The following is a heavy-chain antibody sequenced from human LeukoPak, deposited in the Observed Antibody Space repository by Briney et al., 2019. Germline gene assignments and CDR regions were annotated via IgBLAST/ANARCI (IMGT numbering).Heavy chain of an antibody. CDR1: GGTFSSYA. CDR2: IIPILGIA. CDR3: ARDSLGYCTNGVCSYYFDY. V-gene: IGHV1-69*04. D-gene: IGHD2-8*01. Sequence: SVKVSCKASGGTFSSYAISWVRQAPGQGLEWMGRIIPILGIADYAQKFQGRVTITADKSTSTAYMELSSLRSEDTAVYYCARDSLGYCTNGVCSYYFDYWGQGTLVTVSS. J-gene: IGHJ4*02.